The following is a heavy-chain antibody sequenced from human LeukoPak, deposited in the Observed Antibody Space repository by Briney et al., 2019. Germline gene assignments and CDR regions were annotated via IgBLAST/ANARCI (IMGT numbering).Heavy chain of an antibody. CDR3: AKDGYYYGSGSYSPFDY. CDR1: GLTFSSYA. CDR2: ISGSGGST. J-gene: IGHJ4*02. V-gene: IGHV3-23*01. Sequence: PGGSLRLSCAASGLTFSSYAMSWVRQAPGKGLEWVSAISGSGGSTYYADSVKGRFTISRDNSKNTLYLQMYSLRAEDTAVYYCAKDGYYYGSGSYSPFDYWGQGTLVTVSS. D-gene: IGHD3-10*01.